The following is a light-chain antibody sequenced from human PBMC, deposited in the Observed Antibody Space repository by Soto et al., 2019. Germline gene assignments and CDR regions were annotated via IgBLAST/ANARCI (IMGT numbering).Light chain of an antibody. Sequence: QSALTQPPSAYGSPGQSVTISCTGTSSDVGGYNYVSWYQQHPGKAPKLMIYEVSKRPSGVPDRFSGSKSGNTASLTVSGLQAEDEADYYCSSYAGSNNFEVFGTGTKVTVL. CDR2: EVS. J-gene: IGLJ1*01. V-gene: IGLV2-8*01. CDR3: SSYAGSNNFEV. CDR1: SSDVGGYNY.